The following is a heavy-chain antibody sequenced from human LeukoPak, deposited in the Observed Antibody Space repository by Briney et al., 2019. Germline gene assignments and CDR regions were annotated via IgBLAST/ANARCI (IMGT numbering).Heavy chain of an antibody. Sequence: SETLSLTCTVSGGSITNYYWSWIRQPAGKGLEWIGRIYASGSTNYIPSLKSRVTMSVDTSKNQFSLKLSSVTAADTAVYYCARLSRAYYNNFDYWGQGTLVTVSS. CDR3: ARLSRAYYNNFDY. V-gene: IGHV4-4*07. J-gene: IGHJ4*02. CDR1: GGSITNYY. D-gene: IGHD3-10*01. CDR2: IYASGST.